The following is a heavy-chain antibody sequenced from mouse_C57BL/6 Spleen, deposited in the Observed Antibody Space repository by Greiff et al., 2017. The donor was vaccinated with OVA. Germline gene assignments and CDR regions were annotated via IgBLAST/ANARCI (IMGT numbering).Heavy chain of an antibody. D-gene: IGHD2-1*01. Sequence: VQLQESGPELVKPGASVKLSCKASGYTFTSYDINWVKQRPGQGLEWIGWIYPRDGSTKYNEKFKGKATLTVDTSSSTAYMKLHSMTSEDSAVYFCARGRNGKEFDYWGQGTTLTVSS. CDR1: GYTFTSYD. CDR2: IYPRDGST. CDR3: ARGRNGKEFDY. V-gene: IGHV1-85*01. J-gene: IGHJ2*01.